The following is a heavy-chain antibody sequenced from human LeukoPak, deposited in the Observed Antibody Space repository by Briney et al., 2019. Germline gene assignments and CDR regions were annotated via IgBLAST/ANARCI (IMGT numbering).Heavy chain of an antibody. CDR1: GFTVSSNY. D-gene: IGHD2-21*02. Sequence: GGSLRLSCAASGFTVSSNYMSWVRQAPGKGLEWVSVIYSGGSTYYADTVKGRFTISRDNAKNSLYLQMNSLRAEDTAVYYCARRLYCGGDCYSYYFDYWGQGTLVTVSS. CDR3: ARRLYCGGDCYSYYFDY. J-gene: IGHJ4*02. V-gene: IGHV3-53*01. CDR2: IYSGGST.